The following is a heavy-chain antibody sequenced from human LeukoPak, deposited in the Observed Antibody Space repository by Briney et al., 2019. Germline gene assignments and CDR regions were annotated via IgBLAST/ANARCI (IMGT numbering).Heavy chain of an antibody. CDR1: GFTFSDYY. CDR2: ISSSGSTI. J-gene: IGHJ6*03. Sequence: GGSLRLSCAASGFTFSDYYMSWIRQAPGKGLEWVSYISSSGSTIYYADSVKGRFTISRDNAKNSLYLQMNSLRAEDTAVYYCARGVVPAAMRYYYMDVWGKGTTVTVSS. D-gene: IGHD2-2*01. V-gene: IGHV3-11*04. CDR3: ARGVVPAAMRYYYMDV.